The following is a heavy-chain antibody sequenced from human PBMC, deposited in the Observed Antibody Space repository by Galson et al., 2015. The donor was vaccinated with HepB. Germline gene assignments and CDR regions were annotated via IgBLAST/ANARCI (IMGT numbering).Heavy chain of an antibody. J-gene: IGHJ4*02. CDR3: ARLLSYSGNYYYFDY. Sequence: QSGAEVKKPGESLKISCKAVGYNFISYWIVWVRQMPGKGLEWMGIIYPNDSDARYSPSFQGQVTISADKSISTAHLQWSSLKASDTAMYYCARLLSYSGNYYYFDYWGQGTLVTVSS. CDR1: GYNFISYW. CDR2: IYPNDSDA. D-gene: IGHD1-26*01. V-gene: IGHV5-51*01.